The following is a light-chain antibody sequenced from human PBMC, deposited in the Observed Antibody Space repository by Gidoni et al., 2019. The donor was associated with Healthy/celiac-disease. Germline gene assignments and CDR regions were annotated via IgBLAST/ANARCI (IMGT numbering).Light chain of an antibody. J-gene: IGKJ3*01. Sequence: PGTLSLSPGERATLSCRASQSVSSSYLAWYQQKPGQAPRLLSYGASSRATGIPDRFSGSGSGTDFPLTISRLEPEDFAVYYCQQYGSSPFTFGPGNKGDIK. CDR3: QQYGSSPFT. CDR2: GAS. CDR1: QSVSSSY. V-gene: IGKV3-20*01.